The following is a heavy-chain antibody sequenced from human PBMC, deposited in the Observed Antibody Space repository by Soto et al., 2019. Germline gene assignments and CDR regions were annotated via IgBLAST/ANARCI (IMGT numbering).Heavy chain of an antibody. J-gene: IGHJ4*02. V-gene: IGHV3-23*01. CDR1: GFTFSSYA. D-gene: IGHD1-26*01. CDR3: ATRGSGSSYDY. Sequence: EVQLLESGGGLVQPGGSLRLSSAASGFTFSSYAMRCVRQAPVKGLEWVSAISGSGDSTYYADSGKGRLTISRDNSKNTLYLQITSLRAEDTAVYYCATRGSGSSYDYWGQGTLVSVSS. CDR2: ISGSGDST.